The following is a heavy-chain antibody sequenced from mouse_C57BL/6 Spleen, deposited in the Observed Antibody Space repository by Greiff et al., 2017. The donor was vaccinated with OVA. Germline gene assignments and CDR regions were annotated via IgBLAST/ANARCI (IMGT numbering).Heavy chain of an antibody. CDR3: ARGHYDYDGYYFDY. Sequence: VQLQQPGAELVKPGASVKLSCKASGYTFTSYWMHWVKQRPGQGLEWIGMIHPNSGSTNYNEKFKSKATLTVDKSSSTAYMQLSSLTSEDSAVYYCARGHYDYDGYYFDYWCQGTTLTVSS. CDR1: GYTFTSYW. J-gene: IGHJ2*01. V-gene: IGHV1-64*01. CDR2: IHPNSGST. D-gene: IGHD2-4*01.